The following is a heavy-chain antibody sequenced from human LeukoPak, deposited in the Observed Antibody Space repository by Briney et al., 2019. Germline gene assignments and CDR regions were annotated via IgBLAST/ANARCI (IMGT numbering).Heavy chain of an antibody. V-gene: IGHV1-69*05. D-gene: IGHD5-24*01. CDR3: ASGWGVEMDFDY. J-gene: IGHJ4*02. CDR1: GGTFSSYA. Sequence: ASVKVSCKASGGTFSSYAISWVRQAPGQGLEWMGGIIPIFGTANYAQKFQGRVTITTDESTSTAYMELSSLRSEDTAVYYCASGWGVEMDFDYWGQGTLVTVSS. CDR2: IIPIFGTA.